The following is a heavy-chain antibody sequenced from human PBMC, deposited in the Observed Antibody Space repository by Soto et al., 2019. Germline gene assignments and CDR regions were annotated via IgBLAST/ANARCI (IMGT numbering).Heavy chain of an antibody. D-gene: IGHD3-22*01. CDR1: GYTFTSYG. CDR2: ISAYNGNT. V-gene: IGHV1-18*01. CDR3: ARAGSSRYYCWFDT. Sequence: QVQLVQSGAEAKKPGASVKVSCKASGYTFTSYGISWVRQAPGQGLEWMGWISAYNGNTNYAEKLQGRVTMTADTTASTAYMELRSLRSDAKAVYYCARAGSSRYYCWFDTWGQRTLVNVSS. J-gene: IGHJ5*02.